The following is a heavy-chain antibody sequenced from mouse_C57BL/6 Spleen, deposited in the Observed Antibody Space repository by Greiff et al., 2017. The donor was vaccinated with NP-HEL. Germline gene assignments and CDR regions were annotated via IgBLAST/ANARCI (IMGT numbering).Heavy chain of an antibody. CDR2: IHPNSGST. CDR1: GYTFTSYW. V-gene: IGHV1-64*01. Sequence: QVQLQQPGAELVKPGASVKLSCKASGYTFTSYWMHWVKQRPGQGLEWIGMIHPNSGSTNYNEKIKSKATLTVDKSSSTAYMQLSSLTSEDSAVYYCARPRNYAMDYWGQGTSVTVSS. CDR3: ARPRNYAMDY. J-gene: IGHJ4*01.